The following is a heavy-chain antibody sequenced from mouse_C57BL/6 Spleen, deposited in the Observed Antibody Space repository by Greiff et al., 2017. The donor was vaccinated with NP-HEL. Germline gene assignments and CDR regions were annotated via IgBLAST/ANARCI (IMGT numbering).Heavy chain of an antibody. J-gene: IGHJ1*03. CDR3: ARRMVTGHWYFDV. Sequence: VQLQQSGAELVRPGSSVKLSCKASGYTFTSYWMDWVKQRPGQGLEWIGNIYPSDSETHYNQKFKDKATLTVDKSSSTAYMQLSSLTSEDSAVYYCARRMVTGHWYFDVWGTGTTVTVSS. D-gene: IGHD2-10*02. V-gene: IGHV1-61*01. CDR1: GYTFTSYW. CDR2: IYPSDSET.